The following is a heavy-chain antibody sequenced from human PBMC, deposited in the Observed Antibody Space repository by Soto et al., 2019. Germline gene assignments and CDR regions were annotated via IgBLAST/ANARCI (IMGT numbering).Heavy chain of an antibody. CDR2: IYHSGST. CDR3: ARTFFHYDFWSGPIDY. J-gene: IGHJ4*02. D-gene: IGHD3-3*01. V-gene: IGHV4-30-2*01. CDR1: GGSISSGGYS. Sequence: SETLSLTCAVSGGSISSGGYSWSWIRQPPGKGLEWIGYIYHSGSTYYNPSLKSRVTISVDRSKNQFSLKLSSVTAADTAVYYCARTFFHYDFWSGPIDYWGQGTLVTVSS.